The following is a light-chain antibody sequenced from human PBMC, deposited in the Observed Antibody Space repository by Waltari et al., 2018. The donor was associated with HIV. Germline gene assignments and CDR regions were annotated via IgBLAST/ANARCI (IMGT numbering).Light chain of an antibody. CDR3: ETWDSSLSAGV. CDR1: SSNIGHIY. J-gene: IGLJ2*01. CDR2: ENT. Sequence: QSVLTQPPSVSAAPGQRGTISCSGSSSNIGHIYVSWYQQVPRTAPKLLIYENTKRPSGIPDRFSGSKSGTSATLGITGLQTGDEADYYCETWDSSLSAGVFGGGTKVTVL. V-gene: IGLV1-51*02.